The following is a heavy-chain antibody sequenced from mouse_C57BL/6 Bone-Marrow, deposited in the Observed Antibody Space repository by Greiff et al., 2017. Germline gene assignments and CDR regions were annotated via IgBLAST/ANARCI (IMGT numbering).Heavy chain of an antibody. Sequence: EVQLQQSGAELVRPGASVKLSCTASGFNIKDDYMHWVKQRPEQGLEWIGWIDPENGDTEYASKFQGKATIPADTSSNTAYLQLSSLTSEDTAVYYCTPLITTVVATFDYWGQGTTLTVSS. J-gene: IGHJ2*01. CDR3: TPLITTVVATFDY. V-gene: IGHV14-4*01. D-gene: IGHD1-1*01. CDR1: GFNIKDDY. CDR2: IDPENGDT.